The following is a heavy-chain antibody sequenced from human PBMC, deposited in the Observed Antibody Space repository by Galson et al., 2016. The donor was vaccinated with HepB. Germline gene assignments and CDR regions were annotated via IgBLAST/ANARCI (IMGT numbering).Heavy chain of an antibody. D-gene: IGHD1-14*01. Sequence: SLRLSCAASGLIFSNYDFHWVRQAPGKGLEWVAVISTAGRTKFYAESAKGRSTISRDNSRNTLYLEISSLTTEDAALYYCATDVQLGIPDYFDYWGQGTLVAVSS. V-gene: IGHV3-30-3*02. CDR1: GLIFSNYD. CDR2: ISTAGRTK. CDR3: ATDVQLGIPDYFDY. J-gene: IGHJ4*02.